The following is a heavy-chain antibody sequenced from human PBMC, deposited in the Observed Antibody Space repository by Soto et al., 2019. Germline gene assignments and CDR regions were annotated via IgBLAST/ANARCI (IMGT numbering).Heavy chain of an antibody. J-gene: IGHJ6*02. V-gene: IGHV3-23*01. D-gene: IGHD3-16*01. Sequence: GGSLRLSCAASGFTFSSYAMSWVRQAPGKGLEWVSAISGSGGSTYYADSVKGLFTISKDNSKNTLYLQMNSLRAEDTSVYYWPKGPHQASAYVYYYYGMDVWGQGTTVTVSS. CDR3: PKGPHQASAYVYYYYGMDV. CDR2: ISGSGGST. CDR1: GFTFSSYA.